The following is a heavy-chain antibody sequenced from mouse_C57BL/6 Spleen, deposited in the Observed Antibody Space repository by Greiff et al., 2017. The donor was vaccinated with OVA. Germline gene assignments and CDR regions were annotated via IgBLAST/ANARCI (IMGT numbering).Heavy chain of an antibody. CDR3: ARSDYYGSSPYYFDY. Sequence: VQLQQPGAELVMPGASVKLSCKASGYTFTSYWMHWVKQRPGQGLEWIGEIDPSDSYTNYNQKFKGKSTLTVDKSSSTAYMQLSSLTSEDSAVYDCARSDYYGSSPYYFDYWGQGTTLTVSS. V-gene: IGHV1-69*01. J-gene: IGHJ2*01. CDR2: IDPSDSYT. D-gene: IGHD1-1*01. CDR1: GYTFTSYW.